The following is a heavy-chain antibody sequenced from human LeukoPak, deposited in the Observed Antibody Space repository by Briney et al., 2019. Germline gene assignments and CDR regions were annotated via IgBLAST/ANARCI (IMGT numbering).Heavy chain of an antibody. CDR3: ARRFSSTGCFDY. Sequence: PSETLSLTCSVSGDSISSYYWSWIRQPAGKGLEWVGRVSASGGTNYNPSLKSRVTMPVETSRSEISLKLSSVTAADTAVYYCARRFSSTGCFDYWGQGTLVTVAS. CDR2: VSASGGT. CDR1: GDSISSYY. V-gene: IGHV4-4*07. J-gene: IGHJ4*02. D-gene: IGHD6-13*01.